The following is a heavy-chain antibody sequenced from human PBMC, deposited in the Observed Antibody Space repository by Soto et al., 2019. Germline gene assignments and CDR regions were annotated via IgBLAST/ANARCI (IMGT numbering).Heavy chain of an antibody. CDR1: GGSFNDYY. V-gene: IGHV4-34*01. CDR3: ARSGHLFDY. Sequence: QVQLQQWGAGLLKPSETLSLTCAVYGGSFNDYYWSWIRQPPGKGLEWIGEINHTGHTNYNPSLKRRVTISVDTSKNQFSLKLSSVTAADTAVYHCARSGHLFDYWGQGILVTVSS. J-gene: IGHJ4*02. CDR2: INHTGHT. D-gene: IGHD3-10*01.